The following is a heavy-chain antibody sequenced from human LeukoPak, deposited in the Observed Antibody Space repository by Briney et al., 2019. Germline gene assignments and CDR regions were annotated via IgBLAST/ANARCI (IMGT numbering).Heavy chain of an antibody. CDR1: GYSISSGYF. D-gene: IGHD6-13*01. CDR3: ARAAFWTAAVNYFDY. CDR2: IYYRGST. Sequence: SETLSLTCTVSGYSISSGYFWDWIRQPPGKGLEWIGSIYYRGSTYYNPSLKSRVTISVDTSKNQFSLKLSSVTAADTAVYFCARAAFWTAAVNYFDYWGQGTLVTVSS. J-gene: IGHJ4*02. V-gene: IGHV4-38-2*02.